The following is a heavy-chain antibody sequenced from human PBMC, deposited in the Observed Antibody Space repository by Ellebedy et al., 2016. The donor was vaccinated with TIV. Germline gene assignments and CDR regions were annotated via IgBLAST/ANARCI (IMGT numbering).Heavy chain of an antibody. Sequence: GESLKISCAASGFTFSGYWMSWVRQAPGKGLEWVANIKEDGSEAYYVDSVKGRFTISRDNAKNSLYLQMSNLSTEDTAVFYCARAGGRHSTGSGFYWGQGTRVTVST. J-gene: IGHJ4*02. V-gene: IGHV3-7*03. CDR2: IKEDGSEA. D-gene: IGHD2-2*01. CDR1: GFTFSGYW. CDR3: ARAGGRHSTGSGFY.